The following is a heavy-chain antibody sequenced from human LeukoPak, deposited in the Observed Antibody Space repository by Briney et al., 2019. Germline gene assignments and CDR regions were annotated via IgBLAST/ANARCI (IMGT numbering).Heavy chain of an antibody. CDR2: IIPIFGTA. Sequence: PVKVSCKASGGTFSSYAISWVRQAPGQGLEWMGGIIPIFGTANYAQKFQGRVTITTDESTSTAYMELSSLRSEDTAVYYCARMLGAYYYDSSGTLFDYWGQGTLVTVSS. J-gene: IGHJ4*02. D-gene: IGHD3-22*01. CDR1: GGTFSSYA. V-gene: IGHV1-69*05. CDR3: ARMLGAYYYDSSGTLFDY.